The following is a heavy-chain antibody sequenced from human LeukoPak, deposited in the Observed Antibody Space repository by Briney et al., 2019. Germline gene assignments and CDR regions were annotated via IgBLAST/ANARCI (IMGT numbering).Heavy chain of an antibody. J-gene: IGHJ4*02. Sequence: PGGSLRLSCAASGFTFSSYSMNWVRQAPGKGLEWVSSISGSSSYIYYADSVKGRFTISRDDSKNTLYLQMNSLRVEDTAVHYCVRVRGSYPNNNFDYWGQGTLVTVSS. CDR3: VRVRGSYPNNNFDY. CDR2: ISGSSSYI. CDR1: GFTFSSYS. D-gene: IGHD1-26*01. V-gene: IGHV3-21*04.